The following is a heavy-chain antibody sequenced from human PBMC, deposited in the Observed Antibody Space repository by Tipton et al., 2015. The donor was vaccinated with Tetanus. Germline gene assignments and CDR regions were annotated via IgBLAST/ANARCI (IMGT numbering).Heavy chain of an antibody. CDR2: ISSSGSHM. J-gene: IGHJ5*02. D-gene: IGHD1-26*01. CDR1: GLTFSSYS. V-gene: IGHV3-21*06. CDR3: AREGSSGWFDP. Sequence: SLRLSCRASGLTFSSYSMNWFRQAPGKGLEWVSSISSSGSHMYYAESVRGRFSISRDNAKNSLYLQMNSLRADDTALYYCAREGSSGWFDPWGRGTLVTVSS.